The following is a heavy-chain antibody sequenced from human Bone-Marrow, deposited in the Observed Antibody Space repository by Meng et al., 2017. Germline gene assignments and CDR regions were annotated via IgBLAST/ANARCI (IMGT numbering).Heavy chain of an antibody. CDR2: ISWNSGSI. V-gene: IGHV3-9*01. CDR1: GFTFDDYA. CDR3: AKSPVDGYSSGWYWPHFDI. D-gene: IGHD6-19*01. Sequence: SLKISCAASGFTFDDYAMHWVRQAPGKGLEWVSGISWNSGSIGYADSVKGRFTISRDNAKNSLYLQMNSLRAEDTALYYCAKSPVDGYSSGWYWPHFDIWGQGTRVTVSS. J-gene: IGHJ3*02.